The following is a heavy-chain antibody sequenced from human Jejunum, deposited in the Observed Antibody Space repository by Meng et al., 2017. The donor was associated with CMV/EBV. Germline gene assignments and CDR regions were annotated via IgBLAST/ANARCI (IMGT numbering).Heavy chain of an antibody. CDR2: FSSGSGYI. V-gene: IGHV3-21*06. CDR3: ARDMCTTTSCYGRLNYYYYAMDV. D-gene: IGHD2-2*01. J-gene: IGHJ6*02. Sequence: WVRQAPGKGLEWVSSFSSGSGYIYYADAVKGRFTISRDNAKNSLYLQMNSLRAEDTAMYFCARDMCTTTSCYGRLNYYYYAMDVWGQGTTVTVSS.